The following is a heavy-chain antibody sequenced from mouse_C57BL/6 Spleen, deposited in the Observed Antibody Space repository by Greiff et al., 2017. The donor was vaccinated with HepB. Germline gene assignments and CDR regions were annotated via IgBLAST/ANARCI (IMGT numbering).Heavy chain of an antibody. V-gene: IGHV5-17*01. CDR1: GFTFSDYG. CDR2: ISSGSSTI. CDR3: ARRGYYSNYGGAMDY. D-gene: IGHD2-5*01. J-gene: IGHJ4*01. Sequence: VQLVESGGGLVKPGGSLKLSCAASGFTFSDYGMHWVRQAPEKGLEWVAYISSGSSTIYYADTVKGRFTISRDNAKNTLFLQMTSLRSADTAMYYWARRGYYSNYGGAMDYWGQGTSVTVSS.